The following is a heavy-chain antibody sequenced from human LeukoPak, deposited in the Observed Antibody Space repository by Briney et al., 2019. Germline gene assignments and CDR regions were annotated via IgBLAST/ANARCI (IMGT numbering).Heavy chain of an antibody. J-gene: IGHJ4*02. CDR3: ARAAGDDGYNYYFDY. CDR1: GFTFSSYG. V-gene: IGHV3-21*01. CDR2: ISSSSSYI. Sequence: GGSLRLSCAASGFTFSSYGMSWVRQAPGKGLEWVSSISSSSSYIYYADSVKGRFTISRDNAKNSLYLQMNSLGAEDTAVYYCARAAGDDGYNYYFDYWGQGTLVTVSS. D-gene: IGHD5-24*01.